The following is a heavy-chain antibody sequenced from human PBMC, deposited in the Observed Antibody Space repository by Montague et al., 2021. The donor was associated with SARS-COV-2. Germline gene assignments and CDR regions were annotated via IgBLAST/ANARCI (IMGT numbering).Heavy chain of an antibody. V-gene: IGHV4-31*03. CDR3: AKGSGYP. J-gene: IGHJ2*01. CDR2: IYSGGST. D-gene: IGHD6-25*01. Sequence: TLSLTCTVSGGSVTSTTYYWSWFRQRPGRGLEWVGFIYSGGSTAYSPSLENRLTMSIDTSKNQFSLRLTSATAADTAVYYCAKGSGYPWGRGTRVAVSS. CDR1: GGSVTSTTYY.